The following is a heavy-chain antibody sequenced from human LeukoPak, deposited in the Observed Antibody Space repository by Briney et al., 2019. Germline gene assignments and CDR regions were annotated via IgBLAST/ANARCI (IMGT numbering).Heavy chain of an antibody. Sequence: GASVKLSCKASGYTFTDYYIHWVRQAPGQGLEWMGWINPNSGATSYAQKFQGRVTMTRDTSISTAYMELSGLRSDDTAVYYCARDLGYSTNCWGQGTLVTVSS. J-gene: IGHJ4*02. CDR2: INPNSGAT. CDR1: GYTFTDYY. V-gene: IGHV1-2*02. CDR3: ARDLGYSTNC. D-gene: IGHD2-21*01.